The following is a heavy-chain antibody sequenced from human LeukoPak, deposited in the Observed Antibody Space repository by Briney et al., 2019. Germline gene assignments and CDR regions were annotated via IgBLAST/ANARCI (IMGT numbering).Heavy chain of an antibody. J-gene: IGHJ4*02. D-gene: IGHD3-22*01. CDR1: GYTFTSYA. V-gene: IGHV1-3*01. CDR3: ARKGMIVVALDY. Sequence: GASVKVSRKASGYTFTSYAMHWVRQAPGQRLEWMGWINAGNGNTKYSQKFQGRVTITRDTSASTAYMELSSLRSEDTAVYYCARKGMIVVALDYWGQGTLVTVSS. CDR2: INAGNGNT.